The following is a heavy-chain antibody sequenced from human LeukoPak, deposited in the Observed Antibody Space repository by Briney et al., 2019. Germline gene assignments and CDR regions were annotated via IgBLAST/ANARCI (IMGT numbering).Heavy chain of an antibody. V-gene: IGHV4-4*07. CDR2: IYTSGST. CDR3: ARGKYYYDSNSSYRYFDP. CDR1: GGSISSYY. D-gene: IGHD3-22*01. Sequence: SETLSLTCTVSGGSISSYYWSWIRQPAGKGLEWIGRIYTSGSTNYNPSLKSRVTMSVDTSKNQFSLELSSVTAADTAVYYCARGKYYYDSNSSYRYFDPWGQGTLVTVSS. J-gene: IGHJ5*02.